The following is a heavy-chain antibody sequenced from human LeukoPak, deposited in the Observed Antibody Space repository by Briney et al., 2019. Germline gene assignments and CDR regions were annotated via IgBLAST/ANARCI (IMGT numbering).Heavy chain of an antibody. Sequence: RTGGSLRLSCAASGFTFSGYEMNWVRQAPGKGLEWVSYISSSGSTIYYADSVKGRFTISRDNAKNSLYLQMNSLRAEDTAVYYCARDLGILTGFDYWGQGTLVTVSS. V-gene: IGHV3-48*03. CDR3: ARDLGILTGFDY. D-gene: IGHD3-16*01. J-gene: IGHJ4*02. CDR2: ISSSGSTI. CDR1: GFTFSGYE.